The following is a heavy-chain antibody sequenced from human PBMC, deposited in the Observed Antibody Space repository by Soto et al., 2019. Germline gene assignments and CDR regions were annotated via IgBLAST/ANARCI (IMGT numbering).Heavy chain of an antibody. V-gene: IGHV4-34*01. Sequence: PSETLSLTCAVNGGSFREYYWSWLRQPPGKGLEWIGEINQRGTTHYNPSLKRRINISIDTSKNQSSLNLTSVTAADTATYYCARDIITVIGGEIYYYFGMDVWGQGTTVTVSS. CDR2: INQRGTT. D-gene: IGHD3-10*01. CDR3: ARDIITVIGGEIYYYFGMDV. J-gene: IGHJ6*02. CDR1: GGSFREYY.